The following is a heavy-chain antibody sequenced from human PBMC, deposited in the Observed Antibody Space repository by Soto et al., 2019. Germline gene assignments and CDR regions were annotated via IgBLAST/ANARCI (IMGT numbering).Heavy chain of an antibody. D-gene: IGHD1-1*01. CDR3: ARGGNQLEF. Sequence: PGESLKISCKASGYTFTSYWIAWVRQKPGKGLEWLGAIYPGDSDRRDNPAFQDQISMPVDKASTTAYLQWNTLNAADSAIYYCARGGNQLEFWGHGVLVTVSS. J-gene: IGHJ4*01. CDR2: IYPGDSDR. V-gene: IGHV5-51*01. CDR1: GYTFTSYW.